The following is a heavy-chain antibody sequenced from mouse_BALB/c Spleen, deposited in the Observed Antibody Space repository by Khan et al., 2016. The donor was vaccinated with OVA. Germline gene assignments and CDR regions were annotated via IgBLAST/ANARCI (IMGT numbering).Heavy chain of an antibody. J-gene: IGHJ2*01. CDR2: IYPGNSDT. CDR1: GYTFTNYW. Sequence: VQLQQSGTVLARPGASVKMSCKASGYTFTNYWMHWVKQRPGQGLEWIGTIYPGNSDTNYNQKFTGKAKLTAVTSTSTAYMELSSLTNQDSAFYYCARNGFDNYEIWGYWGQGTTLTVSS. D-gene: IGHD1-3*01. CDR3: ARNGFDNYEIWGY. V-gene: IGHV1-5*01.